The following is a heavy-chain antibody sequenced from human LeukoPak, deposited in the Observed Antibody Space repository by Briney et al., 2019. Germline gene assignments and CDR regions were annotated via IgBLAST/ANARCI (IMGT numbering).Heavy chain of an antibody. CDR1: GFTFSNYW. Sequence: PGGSLRLSCAASGFTFSNYWMSWVRQAPGKGLEWVANIKEDGSEKYYVDSVKGRFTISRDNAKNSLYLHMNSLRAEDTAVYYCARGLHFRVYDSSDYYLYWGQGTLVTVSS. V-gene: IGHV3-7*01. D-gene: IGHD3-22*01. CDR3: ARGLHFRVYDSSDYYLY. CDR2: IKEDGSEK. J-gene: IGHJ4*02.